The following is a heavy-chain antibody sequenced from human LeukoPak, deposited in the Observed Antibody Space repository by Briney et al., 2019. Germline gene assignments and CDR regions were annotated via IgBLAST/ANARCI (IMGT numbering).Heavy chain of an antibody. D-gene: IGHD3-10*01. CDR2: INHRGST. CDR3: ARFGYGSGSYYHFDY. CDR1: GGSFSVYY. V-gene: IGHV4-34*01. J-gene: IGHJ4*02. Sequence: SETLSLTCAVYGGSFSVYYWTWIRQPPGKGLEWIGEINHRGSTNHNPSLKSRVTISVDTSKNQFSLKLSSVTAADTAVYYCARFGYGSGSYYHFDYWGQGTLVTVSS.